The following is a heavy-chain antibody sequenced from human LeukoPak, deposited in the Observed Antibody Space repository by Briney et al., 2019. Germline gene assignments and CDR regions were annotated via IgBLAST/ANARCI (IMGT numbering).Heavy chain of an antibody. CDR1: GGSISSTSYY. D-gene: IGHD3-22*01. CDR3: AKAGVRYFDSSGLYAFDF. J-gene: IGHJ3*01. CDR2: IYYSGST. Sequence: PSETLALTCAVSGGSISSTSYYWAWIRQPPGKGLEWIGTIYYSGSTYHNPSLKSRVTMSVDTSRNQFSLKLSSVDAADTAVYYCAKAGVRYFDSSGLYAFDFWGQGTTVTVSS. V-gene: IGHV4-39*01.